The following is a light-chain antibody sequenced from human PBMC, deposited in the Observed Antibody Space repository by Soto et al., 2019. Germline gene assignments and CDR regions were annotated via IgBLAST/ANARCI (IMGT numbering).Light chain of an antibody. J-gene: IGLJ3*02. V-gene: IGLV2-23*02. CDR2: DVS. CDR3: CSYAGSSTLM. Sequence: QSVLTQPASVSGSPGQSITISCTGTSSDVGSYNLVSWYQQHPGKAPKLMIYDVSKRPSGVSNRFSGSKSGNTASLTISGLRAEDEADYYCCSYAGSSTLMFGGGTKLTVL. CDR1: SSDVGSYNL.